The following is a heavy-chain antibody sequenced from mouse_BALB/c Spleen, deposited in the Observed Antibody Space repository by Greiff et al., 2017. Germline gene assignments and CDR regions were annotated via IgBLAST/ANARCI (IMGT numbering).Heavy chain of an antibody. Sequence: EVQLQQSGPELEKPGASVKISCKASRYSFTGYNINWVKLSNGKSLEWIGNIDPYYGGTSYNQKCRGKATLTVVKSSSTAYMKLKSLTSEDSAVYEWARSGYGNYYAMDYRGEGTGVTVSS. CDR2: IDPYYGGT. CDR1: RYSFTGYN. D-gene: IGHD2-10*02. V-gene: IGHV1-39*01. J-gene: IGHJ4*01. CDR3: ARSGYGNYYAMDY.